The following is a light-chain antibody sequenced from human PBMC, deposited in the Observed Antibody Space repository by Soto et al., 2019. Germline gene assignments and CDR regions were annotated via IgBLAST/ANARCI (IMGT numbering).Light chain of an antibody. J-gene: IGKJ5*01. CDR1: QTISSW. V-gene: IGKV1-5*01. Sequence: DIQMPQPPSXLPGSLGPSVSTTCRASQTISSWLAWYQQKPGKAPRLLIYGASGWASGVPARFSGSGSGTEFTLTISSLQSEDFAVYYCQQYNRLPITFGRGTQVEIK. CDR2: GAS. CDR3: QQYNRLPIT.